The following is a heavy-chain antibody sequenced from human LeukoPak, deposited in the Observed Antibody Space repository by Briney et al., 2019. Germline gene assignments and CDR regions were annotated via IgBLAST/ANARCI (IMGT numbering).Heavy chain of an antibody. CDR3: ARVFYDCSSTSCYFLGAFDI. V-gene: IGHV1-69*04. Sequence: ASVKASCKASGGTFSSYAISWVRQAPGQGLEWMGRIIPILGIANYAQKFQGRVTITADKSTSTAYMELSSLRSEDTAVYYCARVFYDCSSTSCYFLGAFDIWGQGTMVTVSS. J-gene: IGHJ3*02. D-gene: IGHD2-2*01. CDR1: GGTFSSYA. CDR2: IIPILGIA.